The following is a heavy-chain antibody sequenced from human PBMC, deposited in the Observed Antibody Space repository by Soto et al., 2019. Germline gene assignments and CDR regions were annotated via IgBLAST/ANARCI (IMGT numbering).Heavy chain of an antibody. CDR2: IYYSGST. CDR3: ARHIYEKQWLNNWFEP. V-gene: IGHV4-39*01. D-gene: IGHD6-19*01. Sequence: SETLSLTCTVSGGSISSSSYYWGWIRQPPGKGLEWIGSIYYSGSTYYNPSLKSRVTISVDTSKNQFSLKLSSVTAADTAVYYCARHIYEKQWLNNWFEPWGQGTLVTVSS. CDR1: GGSISSSSYY. J-gene: IGHJ5*02.